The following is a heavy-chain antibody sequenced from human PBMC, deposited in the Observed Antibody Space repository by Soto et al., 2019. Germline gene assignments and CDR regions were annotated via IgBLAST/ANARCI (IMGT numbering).Heavy chain of an antibody. Sequence: PGGSLRLSCTASGFTFSSYAMNWVRQAPGKGLEWVSVISGSGGSTYYADSVKGRFTISRDNSKSTLYLQMNSLRAEDTAVYYCAKDRCSGGSCYVFDYWGQGALVTVSS. CDR2: ISGSGGST. J-gene: IGHJ4*02. D-gene: IGHD2-15*01. CDR1: GFTFSSYA. V-gene: IGHV3-23*01. CDR3: AKDRCSGGSCYVFDY.